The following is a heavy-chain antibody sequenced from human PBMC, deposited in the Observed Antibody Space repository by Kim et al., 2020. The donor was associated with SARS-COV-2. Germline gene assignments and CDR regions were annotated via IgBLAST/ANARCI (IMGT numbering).Heavy chain of an antibody. V-gene: IGHV3-74*01. CDR3: ASTREYSYGFDY. D-gene: IGHD5-18*01. CDR1: GFTFSSYW. Sequence: GGSLRLSCAASGFTFSSYWMHWVRQAPGKGLVWVSRINSDGSSTSYADSVKGRFTISSNNAKNTLYLQMISLRAEDTAVYYCASTREYSYGFDYCGQGTLVTVSS. J-gene: IGHJ4*02. CDR2: INSDGSST.